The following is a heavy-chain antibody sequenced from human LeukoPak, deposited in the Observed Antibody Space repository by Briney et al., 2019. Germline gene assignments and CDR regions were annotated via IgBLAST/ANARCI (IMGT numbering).Heavy chain of an antibody. CDR2: ISAYNGNT. CDR3: ARVRYYYDSSGYYHFDY. CDR1: GYTFTSYG. J-gene: IGHJ4*02. Sequence: ASVKVSCKASGYTFTSYGISWVRQAPGQGLEWMGWISAYNGNTNYAQKLQGRVTMTTDTSTSTAYMELRSLRSDDTAVYYCARVRYYYDSSGYYHFDYWGQGTLVTVSS. D-gene: IGHD3-22*01. V-gene: IGHV1-18*01.